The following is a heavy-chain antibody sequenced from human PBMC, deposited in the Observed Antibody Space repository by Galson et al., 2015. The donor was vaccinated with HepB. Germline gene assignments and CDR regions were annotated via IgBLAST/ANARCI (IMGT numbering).Heavy chain of an antibody. D-gene: IGHD6-13*01. CDR2: INPSGGST. V-gene: IGHV1-46*03. CDR1: GYTFTSYY. CDR3: ASVPSHSSSWYYFDY. Sequence: SVKVSCKASGYTFTSYYMHWVRQAPGQGLEWMGIINPSGGSTSYAQKFQGRVTMTRDTSTSTVYMELSSLRSEDTAVYYCASVPSHSSSWYYFDYWGQGTLVTVSS. J-gene: IGHJ4*02.